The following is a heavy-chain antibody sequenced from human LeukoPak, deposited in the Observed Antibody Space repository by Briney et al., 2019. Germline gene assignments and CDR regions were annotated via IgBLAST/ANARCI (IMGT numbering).Heavy chain of an antibody. CDR3: GRKRGADYGDYPEYFQH. J-gene: IGHJ1*01. V-gene: IGHV3-30-3*01. CDR2: ISYDGSNK. D-gene: IGHD4-17*01. Sequence: GGSLRLSCAASGFTFSSYAMLWVRQAPGKGLEWVAVISYDGSNKYYADSVKGRFTISRDNSKNTLYLQMNSLRAEDTAVYYCGRKRGADYGDYPEYFQHWGQGTLVTVSS. CDR1: GFTFSSYA.